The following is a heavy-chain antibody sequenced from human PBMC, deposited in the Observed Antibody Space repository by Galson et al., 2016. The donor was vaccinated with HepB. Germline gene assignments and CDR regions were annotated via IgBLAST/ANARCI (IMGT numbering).Heavy chain of an antibody. CDR2: ISTSSSPI. V-gene: IGHV3-21*01. D-gene: IGHD1-7*01. CDR3: ARITKTGTTSHFDY. J-gene: IGHJ4*02. CDR1: GFTFNPYA. Sequence: SLRLSCAASGFTFNPYAMSWVRQAPGKGLEWVSYISTSSSPISYRDSVKGRFTISRDNTKNSLYLQLNSLRAEDTAVYYCARITKTGTTSHFDYWGQGTLVTVSS.